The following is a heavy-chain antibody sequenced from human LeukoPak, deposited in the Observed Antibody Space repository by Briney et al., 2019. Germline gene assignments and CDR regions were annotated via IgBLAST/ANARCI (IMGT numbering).Heavy chain of an antibody. CDR1: GYTFTSYG. CDR3: ARAGSGSYYYYMDV. V-gene: IGHV1-18*01. CDR2: ISAYNGNT. Sequence: ASVKVSCKASGYTFTSYGISWVRQAPGRGLEWMGWISAYNGNTNYAQKLQGRVTMTTDTSTSTAYMELRSLRSDDTAVYYCARAGSGSYYYYMDVWGKGTTVTISS. J-gene: IGHJ6*03. D-gene: IGHD3-10*01.